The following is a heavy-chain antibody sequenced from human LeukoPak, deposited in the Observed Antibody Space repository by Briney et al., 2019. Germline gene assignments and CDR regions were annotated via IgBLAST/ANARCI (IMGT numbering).Heavy chain of an antibody. CDR1: GDSVSSNSVT. J-gene: IGHJ4*02. CDR2: TYYRSTWYN. Sequence: SQTLSLTCAISGDSVSSNSVTWNWIGQSPSRGLEWLGRTYYRSTWYNDYAVSVRGRITVNPDTSKNQFSLHLNSVTPEDTAVYYCARSGRYTFDYWGQGILVTVSS. V-gene: IGHV6-1*01. D-gene: IGHD1-26*01. CDR3: ARSGRYTFDY.